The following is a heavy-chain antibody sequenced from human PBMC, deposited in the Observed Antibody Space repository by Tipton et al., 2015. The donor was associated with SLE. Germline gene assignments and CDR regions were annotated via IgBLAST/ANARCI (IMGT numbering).Heavy chain of an antibody. CDR2: IYYSGST. V-gene: IGHV4-39*07. J-gene: IGHJ4*02. D-gene: IGHD1-1*01. CDR3: ARRRYNYYYFDY. CDR1: GGSISSGGYY. Sequence: LRLSCTVSGGSISSGGYYWSWIRQHPGKGLEWIGSIYYSGSTYYNPSLKSRVTISVDTSKNQFSLKLSSVTAADTAVYYCARRRYNYYYFDYWGQGTLVTVSS.